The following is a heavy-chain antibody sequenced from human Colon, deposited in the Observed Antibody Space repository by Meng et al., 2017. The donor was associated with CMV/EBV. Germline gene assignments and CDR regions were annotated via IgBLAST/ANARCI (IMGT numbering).Heavy chain of an antibody. J-gene: IGHJ4*02. CDR2: IHYTETT. CDR3: AADISTAWFYY. D-gene: IGHD2-2*01. V-gene: IGHV4-39*07. CDR1: GDSISSGRHF. Sequence: QVPLQESGPGLVQPSETLSLTCTVSGDSISSGRHFWGWIRQAPGKGLEWIATIHYTETTHYNPSLKSRITISVDTSKNQISLKVNSVTAADTAMYYCAADISTAWFYYWGQGTLVTVSS.